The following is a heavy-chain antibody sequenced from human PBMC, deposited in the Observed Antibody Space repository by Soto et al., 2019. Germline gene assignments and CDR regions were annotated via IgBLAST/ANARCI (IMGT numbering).Heavy chain of an antibody. D-gene: IGHD6-13*01. CDR1: GYTFTSYA. V-gene: IGHV1-18*01. Sequence: QVQLVQSGAEVKKPGASVKVSCKTSGYTFTSYAISWVRQAPGQGLEWMGWISAYNGNTHYAQKPQGRATMTTDTSTSTAYMELRSLRSDDTAVYYCARDLAAAGPFDYWGQGTLVTVSS. J-gene: IGHJ4*02. CDR3: ARDLAAAGPFDY. CDR2: ISAYNGNT.